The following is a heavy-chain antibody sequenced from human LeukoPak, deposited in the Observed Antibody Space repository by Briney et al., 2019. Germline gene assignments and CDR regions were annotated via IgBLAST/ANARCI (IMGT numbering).Heavy chain of an antibody. CDR1: GYTFASYA. V-gene: IGHV1-3*03. D-gene: IGHD3-22*01. CDR3: ARSSYYYDSSGYYWVDWFDP. CDR2: INAGNGNT. J-gene: IGHJ5*02. Sequence: ASVKVSCKASGYTFASYAMHWVRQAPGQRLEWMGWINAGNGNTKYSQEFQGRVTITRDTSASTAYMELSSLRSEDMAVYYCARSSYYYDSSGYYWVDWFDPWGQGTLVTVSS.